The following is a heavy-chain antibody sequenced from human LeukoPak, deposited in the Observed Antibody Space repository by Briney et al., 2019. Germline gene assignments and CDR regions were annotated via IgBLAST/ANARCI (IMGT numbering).Heavy chain of an antibody. V-gene: IGHV3-66*01. Sequence: GGSLRLSCAASGFTVSSNYMSWVRQAPGKGLEWVSVIYSGGSTYYADSVKGRFTISRDNSKNTLYLQMNRLRGEDKAVYYRARDGWNDVGYYYYGMDVWGQGTTVTVSS. CDR2: IYSGGST. J-gene: IGHJ6*02. CDR3: ARDGWNDVGYYYYGMDV. D-gene: IGHD1-1*01. CDR1: GFTVSSNY.